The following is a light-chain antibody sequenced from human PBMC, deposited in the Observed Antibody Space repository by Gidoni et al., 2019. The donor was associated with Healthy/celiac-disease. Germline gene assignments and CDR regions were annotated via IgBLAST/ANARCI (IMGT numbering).Light chain of an antibody. J-gene: IGLJ2*01. CDR3: GTWDSSLSAVV. CDR2: DNN. CDR1: SSNIGNNY. V-gene: IGLV1-51*01. Sequence: SVLTQPPSVSAAPGPKVTISCSGSSSNIGNNYVSWYQQLPGTDPKLLIYDNNKRPSGMPDRFSGSKSGTSATLGITGLQTGDEADYYCGTWDSSLSAVVFGGGTKLTVL.